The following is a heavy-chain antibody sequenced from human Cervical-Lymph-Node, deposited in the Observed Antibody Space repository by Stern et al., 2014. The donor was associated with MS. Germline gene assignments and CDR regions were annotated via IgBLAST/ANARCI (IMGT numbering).Heavy chain of an antibody. CDR3: VRFGNGYNFDY. Sequence: QVQLVQSGGGLVKPGGSLRLSCAASGFTFSDSYMTWFRPAPGKGLEWVSYISSSGSIIHYADSVRGRFTISRDNTKNSLSLQMRSLRAEDTALYYCVRFGNGYNFDYWGQGTLVTVAS. D-gene: IGHD5-24*01. CDR1: GFTFSDSY. CDR2: ISSSGSII. V-gene: IGHV3-11*01. J-gene: IGHJ4*02.